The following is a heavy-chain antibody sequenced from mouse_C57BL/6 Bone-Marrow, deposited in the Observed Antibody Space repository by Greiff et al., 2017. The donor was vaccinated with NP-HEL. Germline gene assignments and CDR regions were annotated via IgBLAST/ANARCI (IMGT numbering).Heavy chain of an antibody. CDR1: GYAFSSSW. CDR2: IYPGDGDT. Sequence: VQLQQSGPELVKPGASVKISCKASGYAFSSSWMNWVKQRPGQGLEWIGRIYPGDGDTNYNGKFKGKATLTADKSSSTAYMQLSSLTSEDSAVYFCARRDYDGYYVGFAYWGQGTLVTVSA. D-gene: IGHD2-3*01. CDR3: ARRDYDGYYVGFAY. J-gene: IGHJ3*01. V-gene: IGHV1-82*01.